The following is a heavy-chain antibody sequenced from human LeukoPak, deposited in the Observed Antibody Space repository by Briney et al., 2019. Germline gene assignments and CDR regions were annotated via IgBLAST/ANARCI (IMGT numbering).Heavy chain of an antibody. J-gene: IGHJ4*02. Sequence: EASVKVSCKASGYTFTSYGISWVRQAPGQGLEWMGWICAYNGNKNYAQKLQGRVTMTTDTSTSTAYMELRSLRSDDTAVYYCARRRTSPYYYDSSGYYGGLDYWGQGTLVTVSS. D-gene: IGHD3-22*01. CDR3: ARRRTSPYYYDSSGYYGGLDY. V-gene: IGHV1-18*01. CDR2: ICAYNGNK. CDR1: GYTFTSYG.